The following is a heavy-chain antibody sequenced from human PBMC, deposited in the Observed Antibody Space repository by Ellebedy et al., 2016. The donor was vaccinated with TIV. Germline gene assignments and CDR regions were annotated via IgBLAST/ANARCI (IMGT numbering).Heavy chain of an antibody. V-gene: IGHV3-72*01. CDR3: TREDWEKFDI. D-gene: IGHD3/OR15-3a*01. CDR1: GFPFRDCY. Sequence: GESLKISCAASGFPFRDCYMDWVRQAQGKGLEWLGSIKHRPNGSTTDYASFVKGRFTIASADSRISLFLPVNSLETEDTAVYYCTREDWEKFDIWGQGTLVTVSS. CDR2: IKHRPNGSTT. J-gene: IGHJ4*02.